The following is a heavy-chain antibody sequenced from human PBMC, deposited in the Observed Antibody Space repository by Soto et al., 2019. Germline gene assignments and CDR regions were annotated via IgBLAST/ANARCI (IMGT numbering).Heavy chain of an antibody. CDR1: GFTFSSYA. J-gene: IGHJ4*02. D-gene: IGHD1-26*01. V-gene: IGHV3-23*01. CDR2: ISGSGGNT. Sequence: EVQLLESGGGLVQPGGSLRLSCAASGFTFSSYAMSWVRQAPGKGLEWVSAISGSGGNTFYAGSVEGRFTISRDNSKNTLYLQMNSLRADDTALYYCAKARELLAHFDCWGQGTLVTVSS. CDR3: AKARELLAHFDC.